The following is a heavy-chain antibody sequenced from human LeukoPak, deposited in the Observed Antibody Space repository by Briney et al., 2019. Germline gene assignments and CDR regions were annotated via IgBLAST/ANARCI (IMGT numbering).Heavy chain of an antibody. CDR1: GGSISSYY. CDR2: IYYSGST. CDR3: ARQGYSSGWYIDY. J-gene: IGHJ4*02. D-gene: IGHD6-19*01. V-gene: IGHV4-59*08. Sequence: PSESLSLTCTVSGGSISSYYWTWIRQPPGKGLEWIGYIYYSGSTNYNPSLKSRVTISVDTSKNQFSLKLSSVTAADTAVYYCARQGYSSGWYIDYWGQRTVVTVSS.